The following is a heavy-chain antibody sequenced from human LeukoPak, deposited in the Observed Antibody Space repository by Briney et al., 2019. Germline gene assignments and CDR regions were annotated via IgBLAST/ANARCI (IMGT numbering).Heavy chain of an antibody. J-gene: IGHJ3*02. D-gene: IGHD3-9*01. CDR1: GFAFSTYW. CDR3: ARDGYYNAFDPSDAFDI. V-gene: IGHV3-7*01. CDR2: IGKDGSEK. Sequence: GGSLRLSCAASGFAFSTYWMIWVRQAPGKGLEWVASIGKDGSEKSYVDSVKGRFTISRDNARNSLYLQMSSLRVEDTAVYYCARDGYYNAFDPSDAFDIWGQGTMVTVSS.